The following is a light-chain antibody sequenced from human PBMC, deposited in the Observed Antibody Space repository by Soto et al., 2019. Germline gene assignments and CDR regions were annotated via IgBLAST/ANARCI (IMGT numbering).Light chain of an antibody. Sequence: IVLTQSPGTLSLSPGERATLSCRASESIIGNSLAWYQQKPGQAPRLLISGISNRATGIPDRFSGSGSGTDFTPIISRLEHEDFVVYYCQQYGGARSFGQGTKVEIK. CDR3: QQYGGARS. J-gene: IGKJ1*01. CDR2: GIS. V-gene: IGKV3-20*01. CDR1: ESIIGNS.